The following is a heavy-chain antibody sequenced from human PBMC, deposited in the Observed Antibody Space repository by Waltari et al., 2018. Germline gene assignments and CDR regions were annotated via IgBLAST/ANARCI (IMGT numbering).Heavy chain of an antibody. J-gene: IGHJ4*02. CDR2: IKQDGSEK. V-gene: IGHV3-7*01. Sequence: EVQLVESGGGLVQPGGSLRLSCAASGFTFSSYWMSWVRQAPGQGLEWVANIKQDGSEKYYVDSVKGRFTISRDNAKNSLYLQMNSLRAEDTAVYYCARDRGDIVVVVAAPFDYWGQGTLVTVSS. CDR3: ARDRGDIVVVVAAPFDY. D-gene: IGHD2-15*01. CDR1: GFTFSSYW.